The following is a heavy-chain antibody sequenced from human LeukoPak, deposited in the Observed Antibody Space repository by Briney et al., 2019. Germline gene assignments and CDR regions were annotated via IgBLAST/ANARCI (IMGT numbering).Heavy chain of an antibody. V-gene: IGHV4-61*02. Sequence: SETLSLTCTVSGGSISSGSYYWSWIRQPAGKGLEWIERIYTSGSTNYNPSLRSRVTISVDTSKNQFSLKLSSVTAADTAVYYCAREGYSSRKENWFDPWGQGTLVTVSS. CDR2: IYTSGST. CDR1: GGSISSGSYY. D-gene: IGHD5-18*01. CDR3: AREGYSSRKENWFDP. J-gene: IGHJ5*02.